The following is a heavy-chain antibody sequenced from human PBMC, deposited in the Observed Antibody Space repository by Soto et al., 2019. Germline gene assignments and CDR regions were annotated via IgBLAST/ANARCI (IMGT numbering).Heavy chain of an antibody. CDR3: VRDGPHSWFAP. V-gene: IGHV3-74*01. CDR2: IETDGSRT. CDR1: GFTFSTYW. Sequence: EVQLVESGGGLVQPGGSLRLSCAASGFTFSTYWMHWVRQAPGKGPVWVSRIETDGSRTTYADFVKGRFTISRDNDKNMMYLQMNSLSVEDTAVYYCVRDGPHSWFAPWGQGTLVTVSS. J-gene: IGHJ5*02.